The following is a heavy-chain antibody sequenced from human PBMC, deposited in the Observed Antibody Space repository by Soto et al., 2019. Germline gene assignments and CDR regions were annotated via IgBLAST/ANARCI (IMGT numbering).Heavy chain of an antibody. D-gene: IGHD3-22*01. J-gene: IGHJ4*02. CDR2: ISSSGSTI. CDR3: AKITYYYDSSGYRNPYFDY. Sequence: GGSLRLSCAASGFTFSSYEMNWVRQAPGKGLEWVSYISSSGSTIYYAGSVKGRFTISRDNAKNSLYLQMNSLRAEDTAVYYCAKITYYYDSSGYRNPYFDYWGQGTLVTVSS. CDR1: GFTFSSYE. V-gene: IGHV3-48*03.